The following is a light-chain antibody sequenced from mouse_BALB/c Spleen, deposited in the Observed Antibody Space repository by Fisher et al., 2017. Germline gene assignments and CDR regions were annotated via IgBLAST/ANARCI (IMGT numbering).Light chain of an antibody. J-gene: IGKJ5*01. Sequence: IVLTQSTAIMSASPGEKVTMTCSASSSVSYMHWYQQKSGSSPKPWIYLTSNLASGVPARFSGSGSGTSYSLTISRMEAEDAATYYCHQRSSLLTFGAGTKLELK. CDR2: LTS. CDR1: SSVSY. CDR3: HQRSSLLT. V-gene: IGKV4-68*01.